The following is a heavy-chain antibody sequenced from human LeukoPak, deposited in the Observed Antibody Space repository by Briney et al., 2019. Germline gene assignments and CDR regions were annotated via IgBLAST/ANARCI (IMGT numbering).Heavy chain of an antibody. CDR2: IYHSGST. CDR1: GFTFSNAW. Sequence: GSLRLSCAASGFTFSNAWMSWVRQPPGKGLEWIGEIYHSGSTNYNPSLKSRGTISVDKSNNQFSLRLNSVTAADTAVYYCARNAGNSDVDYWGQGTLVTVSS. D-gene: IGHD4-23*01. CDR3: ARNAGNSDVDY. V-gene: IGHV4-4*02. J-gene: IGHJ4*02.